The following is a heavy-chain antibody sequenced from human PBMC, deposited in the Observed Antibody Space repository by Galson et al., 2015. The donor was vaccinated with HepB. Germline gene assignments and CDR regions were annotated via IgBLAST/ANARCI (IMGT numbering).Heavy chain of an antibody. J-gene: IGHJ5*02. Sequence: LSLTCAVYGGSFSGYYWSWIRQPPGKGLEWIGEINHSGSTNYNPSLKSRVTISVDTSKNQFSLKLSSVTAADTAVYYCARPLHFGVVMGTQNWFDPWGQGTLVTVSS. CDR2: INHSGST. D-gene: IGHD3-3*01. CDR3: ARPLHFGVVMGTQNWFDP. V-gene: IGHV4-34*01. CDR1: GGSFSGYY.